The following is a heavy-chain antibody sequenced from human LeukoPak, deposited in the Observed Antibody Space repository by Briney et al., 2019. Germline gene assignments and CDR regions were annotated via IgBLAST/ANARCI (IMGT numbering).Heavy chain of an antibody. V-gene: IGHV1-46*01. CDR2: INPSGGST. Sequence: ASVKVSCKASGYTFTSYYMHWVRQAPGQGLEWMGIINPSGGSTSYAQKFQGRVTMTRDTSTSTVYMELNSLRAEDTAVYYCARDTVGDYDILTGYYWRYDWFDYWGQGTLVTVSS. D-gene: IGHD3-9*01. J-gene: IGHJ4*02. CDR3: ARDTVGDYDILTGYYWRYDWFDY. CDR1: GYTFTSYY.